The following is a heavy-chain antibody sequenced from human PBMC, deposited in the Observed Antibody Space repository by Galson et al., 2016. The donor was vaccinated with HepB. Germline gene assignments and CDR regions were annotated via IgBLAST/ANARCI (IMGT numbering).Heavy chain of an antibody. CDR2: IIPIFGKR. D-gene: IGHD5-18*01. Sequence: SVKVSCKAFGGTFNSYIINWVRQAPGQGLEWIGGIIPIFGKRNYAQNFQGRVTITADESTNTASMELISLRSEDTAVYFCARSYYMSTEGYRPFDSWGQGTLV. V-gene: IGHV1-69*13. CDR1: GGTFNSYI. CDR3: ARSYYMSTEGYRPFDS. J-gene: IGHJ4*02.